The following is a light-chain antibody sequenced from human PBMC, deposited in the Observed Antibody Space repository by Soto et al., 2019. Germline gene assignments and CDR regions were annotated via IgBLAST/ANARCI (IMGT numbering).Light chain of an antibody. J-gene: IGKJ2*01. V-gene: IGKV1-39*01. CDR2: AAS. CDR1: QSISSC. Sequence: DIQMTQPPSSLSASVGHRDPITCRASQSISSCLNWYQKNPGKAPKLLIYAASSLQSGIPSRFSGSGSGTDFTLTISSLQPEELEAYYCQPSYSTPRTFGQGPKREIK. CDR3: QPSYSTPRT.